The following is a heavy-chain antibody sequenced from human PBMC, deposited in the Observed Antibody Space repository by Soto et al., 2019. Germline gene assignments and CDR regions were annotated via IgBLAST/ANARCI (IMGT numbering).Heavy chain of an antibody. D-gene: IGHD5-12*01. CDR3: ARELSGYSYGPGEVY. CDR2: IYFNGNT. J-gene: IGHJ4*02. Sequence: LSLTCSVSGDSISSGDYYWTWIRQPPGQGLEWIGNIYFNGNTNYNPSLQSRVIISLETSKNQVSLKLTSLTAADTAVYYCARELSGYSYGPGEVYWGQGTLVTVSS. V-gene: IGHV4-30-4*01. CDR1: GDSISSGDYY.